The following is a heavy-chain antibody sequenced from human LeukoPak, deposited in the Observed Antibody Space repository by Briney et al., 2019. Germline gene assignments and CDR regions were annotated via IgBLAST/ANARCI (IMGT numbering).Heavy chain of an antibody. J-gene: IGHJ6*03. D-gene: IGHD2-2*01. CDR3: SRGSSTSITYYMDV. Sequence: ASVKVSCKASVYTFTRYYIHWVRQAPGQGLEWLGWINPNSGGTNYAQKFQGRVTMTRDTSISTAYMELSRLRSDDTAVYYCSRGSSTSITYYMDVWGKGTTVTVSS. CDR1: VYTFTRYY. CDR2: INPNSGGT. V-gene: IGHV1-2*02.